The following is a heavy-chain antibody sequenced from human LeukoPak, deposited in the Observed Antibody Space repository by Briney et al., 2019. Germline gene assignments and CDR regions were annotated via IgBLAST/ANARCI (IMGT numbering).Heavy chain of an antibody. CDR1: GGSVNTYY. V-gene: IGHV4-4*07. CDR2: ISITEDT. Sequence: SETLSLTCSVSGGSVNTYYWSWIRQSAGKGLEWIGRISITEDTNYNPSLKSRVSMSVDASKNQVSLKLGSVTAADTAVYYCARLRRDINDWYADDCWGQGTLVTVSS. CDR3: ARLRRDINDWYADDC. J-gene: IGHJ4*02. D-gene: IGHD6-19*01.